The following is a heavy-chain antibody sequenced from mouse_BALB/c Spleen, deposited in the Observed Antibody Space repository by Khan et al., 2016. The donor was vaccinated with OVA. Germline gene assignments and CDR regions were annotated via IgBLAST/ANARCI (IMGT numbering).Heavy chain of an antibody. J-gene: IGHJ2*01. V-gene: IGHV5-17*02. CDR3: ATSYFYGYYFDY. CDR2: ISSDSNTI. CDR1: GFTFTSYG. Sequence: EVELVESGGGLVQPGGSRKLSCAASGFTFTSYGMHWIRQAPEKGLAWVAYISSDSNTIYYADTVKGRFTISRDNPKNTLFLQMTSLRSGDTAMYFCATSYFYGYYFDYWGQGTTLTVSS. D-gene: IGHD1-1*01.